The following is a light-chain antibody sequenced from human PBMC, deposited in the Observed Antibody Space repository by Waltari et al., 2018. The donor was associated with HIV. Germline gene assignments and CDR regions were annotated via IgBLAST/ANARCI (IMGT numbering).Light chain of an antibody. J-gene: IGLJ2*01. CDR1: TSDIHDYNF. CDR3: SSFAGSNKL. CDR2: EVT. Sequence: SALTHPPSASGSPGQSVNMSCTGATSDIHDYNFISWYQQYSAKAPQLIMFEVTKRPSGVPDRFSGSRSGNTASLIVSGLQAEDEAVYFCSSFAGSNKLFGGGTKLTVL. V-gene: IGLV2-8*01.